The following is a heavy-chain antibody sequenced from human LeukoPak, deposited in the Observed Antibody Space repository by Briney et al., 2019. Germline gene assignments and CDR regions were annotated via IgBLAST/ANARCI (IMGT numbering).Heavy chain of an antibody. D-gene: IGHD6-6*01. CDR2: IQHDGSEQ. CDR3: AREKDSSSLGNSFDY. J-gene: IGHJ4*02. CDR1: GFSFSSYW. V-gene: IGHV3-7*03. Sequence: GESLRLSCAASGFSFSSYWMSWVRQAPGKGLEWVANIQHDGSEQYYVDSVKGRFAISRDNAKNSLYLQMNSLRAEDTALYYCAREKDSSSLGNSFDYWGQGTLVTVSS.